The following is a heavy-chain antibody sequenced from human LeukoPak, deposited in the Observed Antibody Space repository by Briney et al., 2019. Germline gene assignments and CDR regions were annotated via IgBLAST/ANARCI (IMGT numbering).Heavy chain of an antibody. Sequence: SETLSLTCAVSGGSISSGGYSWSWIRQPPGKGLEWIGYIYHSESTYYNPSLKSRVTISVDRSKNQFSLKLSSVTAADTAVYYCARYCSSTSCSSSYYFDYWGQGTLVTVSS. CDR3: ARYCSSTSCSSSYYFDY. CDR1: GGSISSGGYS. CDR2: IYHSEST. D-gene: IGHD2-2*01. J-gene: IGHJ4*02. V-gene: IGHV4-30-2*01.